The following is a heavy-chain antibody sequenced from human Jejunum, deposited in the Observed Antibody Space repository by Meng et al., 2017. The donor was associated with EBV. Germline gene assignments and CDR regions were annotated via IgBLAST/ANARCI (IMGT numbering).Heavy chain of an antibody. V-gene: IGHV6-1*01. CDR2: TYYRSKWYN. D-gene: IGHD1-1*01. CDR1: GDSVSSNSAA. Sequence: QVPRQQSGPGLVKPSQTLSLTCASSGDSVSSNSAAWNWIRQSPSRGLEWLGRTYYRSKWYNDYAQSVKSRLTINPDTSKNQFSLQLNSVTPEDTAVYFCARETTGGYYFDYWGQGTLVTVPS. CDR3: ARETTGGYYFDY. J-gene: IGHJ4*02.